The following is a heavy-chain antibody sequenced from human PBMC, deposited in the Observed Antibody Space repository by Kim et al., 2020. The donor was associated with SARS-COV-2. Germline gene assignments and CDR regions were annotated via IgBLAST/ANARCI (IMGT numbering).Heavy chain of an antibody. V-gene: IGHV1-18*01. CDR1: GYTFTSYG. J-gene: IGHJ4*02. D-gene: IGHD5-18*01. CDR2: ISAYNGNT. CDR3: ARMVPDLAQLWLLGLDY. Sequence: ASVKVSCKASGYTFTSYGISWVRQAPGQGLEWMGWISAYNGNTNYAQKLQGRVTMTTDTSTSTAYMELRSLRSDDTAVYYCARMVPDLAQLWLLGLDYWGQGTLVTVSS.